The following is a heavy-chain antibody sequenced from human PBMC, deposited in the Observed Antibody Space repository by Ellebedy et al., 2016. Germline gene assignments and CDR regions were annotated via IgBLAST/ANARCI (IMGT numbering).Heavy chain of an antibody. V-gene: IGHV3-53*01. CDR3: ARASPLSRDFDY. CDR2: IYSGGST. J-gene: IGHJ4*02. Sequence: GESLKISXAASGFTVSSNYMNWVRQAPGKGLEWVSLIYSGGSTYYADSVRGRFTISRDNSKNMLYLQMNSLRAEDTAMYYCARASPLSRDFDYWGQGTLVTVSS. CDR1: GFTVSSNY. D-gene: IGHD2-15*01.